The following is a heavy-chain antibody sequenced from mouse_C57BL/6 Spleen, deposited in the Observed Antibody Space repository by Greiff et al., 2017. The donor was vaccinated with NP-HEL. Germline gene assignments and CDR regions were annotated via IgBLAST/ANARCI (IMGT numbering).Heavy chain of an antibody. Sequence: VQLQQPGAELVKPGASVKLSCKASGYTFTSYWMQWVKQRPGQGLEWIGEIDPSDSYTNYNQKFKGKATLTVDTSSSTAYMQLSSLTSEDSAVYYCARRYDYDWYFDVWGTGTTVTVSS. CDR1: GYTFTSYW. CDR3: ARRYDYDWYFDV. J-gene: IGHJ1*03. D-gene: IGHD2-4*01. CDR2: IDPSDSYT. V-gene: IGHV1-50*01.